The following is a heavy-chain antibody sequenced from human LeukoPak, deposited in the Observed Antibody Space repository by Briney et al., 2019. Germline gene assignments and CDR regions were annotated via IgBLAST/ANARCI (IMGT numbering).Heavy chain of an antibody. Sequence: GGSLRLPCAASGFTFSSYAMSWVRQAPGKGLEWVSAISGSGGSTYYADSVKGRFTISRDNSKNTLYLQMNSLRAEDTAVYYCAKTPEVTSYYYDSSGYYYDYWGQGTLVTVSS. J-gene: IGHJ4*02. CDR3: AKTPEVTSYYYDSSGYYYDY. CDR1: GFTFSSYA. CDR2: ISGSGGST. D-gene: IGHD3-22*01. V-gene: IGHV3-23*01.